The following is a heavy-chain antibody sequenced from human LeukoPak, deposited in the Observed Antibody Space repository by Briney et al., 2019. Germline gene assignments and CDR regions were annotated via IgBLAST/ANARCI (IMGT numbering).Heavy chain of an antibody. J-gene: IGHJ4*02. V-gene: IGHV1-69*13. CDR2: IIPIFGTA. CDR1: GGTFSSYA. D-gene: IGHD6-19*01. CDR3: EVAVISDENYFDY. Sequence: SVKVSCTASGGTFSSYAISWVRQAPGQGLEWMGGIIPIFGTANYAQKFQGRVTITADESTSTAYMELSSLGSEDTAVYYCEVAVISDENYFDYWGQGTLVTVSS.